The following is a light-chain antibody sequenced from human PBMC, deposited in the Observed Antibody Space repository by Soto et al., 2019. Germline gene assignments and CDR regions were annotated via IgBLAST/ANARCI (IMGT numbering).Light chain of an antibody. J-gene: IGLJ2*01. CDR2: RNN. CDR1: SANIGSNY. V-gene: IGLV1-47*01. CDR3: AALDDSLRGL. Sequence: QSVLTQPPSASGTPGQRVTSSCSGSSANIGSNYVYWYQQLPGTAPKLLIYRNNQRPSGVPDRFSGSKSGTSATMDISGLRSEADAYYYCAALDDSLRGLCGGVTKRTVL.